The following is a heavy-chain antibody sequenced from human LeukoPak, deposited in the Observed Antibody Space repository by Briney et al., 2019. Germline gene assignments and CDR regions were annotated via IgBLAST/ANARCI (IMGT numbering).Heavy chain of an antibody. V-gene: IGHV1-46*01. CDR2: INPSGGST. Sequence: ASVEVSCKASGYTFTSYYMHWVRQAPGQGLEWMGIINPSGGSTSYAQKFQGRVTMTRDTSTSTVYMELSSLRAEDTAVYYCAKAPPSGGSSSWYYFDYWGQGTLVTVSS. D-gene: IGHD6-13*01. CDR3: AKAPPSGGSSSWYYFDY. J-gene: IGHJ4*02. CDR1: GYTFTSYY.